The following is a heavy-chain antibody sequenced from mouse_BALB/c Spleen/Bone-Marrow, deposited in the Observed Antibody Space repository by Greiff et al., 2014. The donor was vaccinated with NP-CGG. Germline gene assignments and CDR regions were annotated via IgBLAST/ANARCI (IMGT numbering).Heavy chain of an antibody. D-gene: IGHD1-1*01. V-gene: IGHV14-3*02. CDR1: GFNIEDTY. CDR3: ANYYYGSSLFAY. J-gene: IGHJ3*01. CDR2: IDPANGNT. Sequence: EVKLQESGAELVKPGASVKLSCTASGFNIEDTYMHWVKQRPEQGLEWIGRIDPANGNTKYDPKFQGKATITADTSSNTAYLQLSSLTSEDTAVYYCANYYYGSSLFAYWGQGTLVTVSA.